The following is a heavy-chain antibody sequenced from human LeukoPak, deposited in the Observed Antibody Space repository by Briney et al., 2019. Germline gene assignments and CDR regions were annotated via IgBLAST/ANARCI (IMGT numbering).Heavy chain of an antibody. CDR3: ARGGGLDV. CDR2: INHNGNVN. CDR1: GFTFSSYW. Sequence: DPGGSLRLSCAASGFTFSSYWINWARQAPGKGLEWVASINHNGNVNYYVDSVKGRFTISRDNAKNSLYLQMSNLRAEDTAVYFCARGGGLDVWGQGATVTVSS. V-gene: IGHV3-7*03. J-gene: IGHJ6*02. D-gene: IGHD3-16*01.